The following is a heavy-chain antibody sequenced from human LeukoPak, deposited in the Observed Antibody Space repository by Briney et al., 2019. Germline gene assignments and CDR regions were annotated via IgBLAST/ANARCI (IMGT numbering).Heavy chain of an antibody. V-gene: IGHV1-2*02. Sequence: ASVTVSCTSSGYTFTGYYMHWVRQAPGQGLEWVGWINPNSGGTNYAQKFQGRVTMTSDTSTSTAYMELSRLSSDDTAVYYCERSGQQLVDGWDYWGQGTLVTVSS. CDR3: ERSGQQLVDGWDY. D-gene: IGHD6-13*01. J-gene: IGHJ4*02. CDR1: GYTFTGYY. CDR2: INPNSGGT.